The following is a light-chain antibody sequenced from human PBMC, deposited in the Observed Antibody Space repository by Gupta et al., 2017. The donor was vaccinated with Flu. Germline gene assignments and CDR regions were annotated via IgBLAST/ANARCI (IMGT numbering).Light chain of an antibody. CDR3: MQCKNWTHT. Sequence: FQQRPGQSPRLLIYNASSRDTGIPDRFSGSGSGTDFTLKITRVEPEDFGVDYCMQCKNWTHTFGRGTKVEIK. V-gene: IGKV2-30*01. J-gene: IGKJ4*01. CDR2: NAS.